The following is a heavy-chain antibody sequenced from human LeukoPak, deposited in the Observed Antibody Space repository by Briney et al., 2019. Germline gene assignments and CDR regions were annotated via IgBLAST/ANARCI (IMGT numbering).Heavy chain of an antibody. D-gene: IGHD4-17*01. Sequence: GGSLRLSCAASGFSFDIYSINWVRQAPGKGLEWVSSISSGSTYIYYADSVKGRFTISRDNARNSLYLQMNSLRAEDTAVYYCAKSVDYGDYFSGVDVWGQGTTVTVSS. CDR3: AKSVDYGDYFSGVDV. CDR2: ISSGSTYI. CDR1: GFSFDIYS. V-gene: IGHV3-21*01. J-gene: IGHJ6*02.